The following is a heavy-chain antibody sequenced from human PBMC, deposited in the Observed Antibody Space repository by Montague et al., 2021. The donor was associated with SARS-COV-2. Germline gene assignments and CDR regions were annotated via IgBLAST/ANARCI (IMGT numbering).Heavy chain of an antibody. Sequence: SETLSLTCTVSGASISSSENSWSWIRQSPGQGLEWFGSIFYRGNTYFNPSLRSRIAISVDTSKNQFSLKVTSVTAADTAVYYCARHFTFGGVVVALDYWGQGHLVSVSS. CDR1: GASISSSENS. CDR2: IFYRGNT. D-gene: IGHD3-16*02. J-gene: IGHJ4*02. CDR3: ARHFTFGGVVVALDY. V-gene: IGHV4-39*01.